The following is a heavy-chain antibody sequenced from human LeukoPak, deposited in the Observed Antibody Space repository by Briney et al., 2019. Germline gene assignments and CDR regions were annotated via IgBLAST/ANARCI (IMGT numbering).Heavy chain of an antibody. CDR2: INGEGSRI. CDR3: ARDPGYYYYGMDV. J-gene: IGHJ6*02. CDR1: GFNLRTYW. V-gene: IGHV3-74*01. Sequence: GGSLRLSCAVTGFNLRTYWIHWVRHSPGRGLEWVARINGEGSRISYADSVRGQFTISRDNAKNTAYLQMNSLRAEDTAQYYCARDPGYYYYGMDVWGQGTTVVVSS.